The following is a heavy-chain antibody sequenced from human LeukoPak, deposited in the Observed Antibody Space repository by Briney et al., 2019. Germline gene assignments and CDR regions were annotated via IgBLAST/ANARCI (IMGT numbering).Heavy chain of an antibody. J-gene: IGHJ4*02. CDR1: GFTFSTYA. Sequence: GGSLRLSCAAAGFTFSTYAMTWVRQAPGKGLESVSTVRGSGTDTYYADSVKGRFTISRDNSKNTLYLQMNSLRAEDTAIYYCAKTSRANSGYDSPFHYWGQGTLVTVSS. CDR3: AKTSRANSGYDSPFHY. V-gene: IGHV3-23*01. D-gene: IGHD5-12*01. CDR2: VRGSGTDT.